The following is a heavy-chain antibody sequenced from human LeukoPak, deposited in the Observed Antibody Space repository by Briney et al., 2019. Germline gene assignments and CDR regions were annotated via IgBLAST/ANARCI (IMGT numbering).Heavy chain of an antibody. CDR2: IRSKANSYAT. V-gene: IGHV3-73*01. J-gene: IGHJ4*02. D-gene: IGHD1-26*01. Sequence: GGSLRLSCAASGFTFSGSAMHWVRQASGKGLEWVGRIRSKANSYATAYAASVKGRFTISRDDSKNTAYLQMNSLKTEDTAVYYCTRGELRQDYWGQGTLVTVSS. CDR1: GFTFSGSA. CDR3: TRGELRQDY.